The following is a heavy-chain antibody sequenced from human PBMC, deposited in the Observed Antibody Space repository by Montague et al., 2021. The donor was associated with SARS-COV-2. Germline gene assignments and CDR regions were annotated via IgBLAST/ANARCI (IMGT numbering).Heavy chain of an antibody. CDR2: INHSGST. CDR3: ARVDRYWLRIPYYGMDV. D-gene: IGHD5-12*01. Sequence: SETLSLTCAVYGGSFSGYYWSWIHQPPGKGLEWIGEINHSGSTNYNPXLKSRVTISVDTSKNQFSLKLSSVTAADTAVYYCARVDRYWLRIPYYGMDVWGQGTTVTVSS. J-gene: IGHJ6*02. V-gene: IGHV4-34*01. CDR1: GGSFSGYY.